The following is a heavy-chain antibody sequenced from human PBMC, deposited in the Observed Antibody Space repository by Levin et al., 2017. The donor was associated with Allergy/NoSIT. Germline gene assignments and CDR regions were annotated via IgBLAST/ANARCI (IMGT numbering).Heavy chain of an antibody. V-gene: IGHV3-30*18. Sequence: PGGSLRLSCAASGFTFSNFGIHWVRQAPGKGLEWVAVISYDGSNKYYADSVKGRFTISRDNSKNTLYLQMNSLRAEDTAVYYCAKDRTISSGWYSACEYWGQGTLVTVSS. J-gene: IGHJ4*02. CDR1: GFTFSNFG. D-gene: IGHD6-19*01. CDR2: ISYDGSNK. CDR3: AKDRTISSGWYSACEY.